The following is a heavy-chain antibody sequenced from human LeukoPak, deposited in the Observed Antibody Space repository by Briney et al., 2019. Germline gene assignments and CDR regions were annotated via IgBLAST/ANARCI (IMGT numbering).Heavy chain of an antibody. D-gene: IGHD1-26*01. CDR1: GYAFTRHY. CDR3: ARDNSVGDYAWWFDP. Sequence: ASVKVSCKGSGYAFTRHYMHWVRQGPGQGLEWVGLINPSGSSTIYTQKFPGRVTKTRDMSTSTDYMELSSLRSEDTAVYYCARDNSVGDYAWWFDPWGQGILVTLPS. CDR2: INPSGSST. J-gene: IGHJ5*02. V-gene: IGHV1-46*01.